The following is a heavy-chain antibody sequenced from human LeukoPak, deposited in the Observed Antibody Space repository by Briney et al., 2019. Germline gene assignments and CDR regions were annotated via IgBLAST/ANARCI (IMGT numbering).Heavy chain of an antibody. J-gene: IGHJ6*03. Sequence: ASVKVSCKASGYTFTSYDINWVRQAPGQGLEWMGIINPSGGSTSYAQKFQGRVTMTRDTSTSTVYMELSSLRSEDTAVYYCATPNGGSGREWYMDVWGKGTTVTVSS. CDR1: GYTFTSYD. CDR2: INPSGGST. V-gene: IGHV1-46*01. D-gene: IGHD6-19*01. CDR3: ATPNGGSGREWYMDV.